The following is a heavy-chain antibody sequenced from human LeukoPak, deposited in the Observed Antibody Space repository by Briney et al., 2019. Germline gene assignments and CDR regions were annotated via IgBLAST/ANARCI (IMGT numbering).Heavy chain of an antibody. Sequence: ASVKVSCKASGYTFTGYYMHWVRQAPGQGLEWMGWINPNSGGTNYAQKFQCRVTMTRDTSISTAYMELSRLRSDDTAVYYCARGYCSSTSCHGANWFDPWGQGTLVTVSS. CDR2: INPNSGGT. D-gene: IGHD2-2*01. J-gene: IGHJ5*02. V-gene: IGHV1-2*02. CDR3: ARGYCSSTSCHGANWFDP. CDR1: GYTFTGYY.